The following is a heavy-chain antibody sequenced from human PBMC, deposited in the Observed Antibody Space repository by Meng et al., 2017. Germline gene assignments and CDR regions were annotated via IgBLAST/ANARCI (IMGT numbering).Heavy chain of an antibody. CDR3: ARVISGWSYNWFDP. CDR1: GITFSSYS. CDR2: ISNSSSYI. J-gene: IGHJ5*02. V-gene: IGHV3-21*01. D-gene: IGHD6-19*01. Sequence: EVQLVETEGGVGKPGRRLRLSCAACGITFSSYSMNWVRQAPGKGLEWDSSISNSSSYIHYADSVKGRFTISRDNAKNSLYLQMNSLRAEDTAVYYCARVISGWSYNWFDPWGQGTLVTASS.